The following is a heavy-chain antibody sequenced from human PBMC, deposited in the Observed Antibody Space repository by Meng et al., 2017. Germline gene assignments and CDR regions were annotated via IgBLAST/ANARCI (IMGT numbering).Heavy chain of an antibody. CDR2: IYHSGST. Sequence: QVQPQESGPGLVKPSGTLSLTCAVSGGSISSSNWWSWVRQPPGKGLEWIGEIYHSGSTNYNPSLKSRVTISVDKSKNQFSLKLSSVTAADTAVYYCARMSVLLWFGELFLNWGQGTLVTVSS. J-gene: IGHJ4*02. D-gene: IGHD3-10*01. V-gene: IGHV4-4*02. CDR1: GGSISSSNW. CDR3: ARMSVLLWFGELFLN.